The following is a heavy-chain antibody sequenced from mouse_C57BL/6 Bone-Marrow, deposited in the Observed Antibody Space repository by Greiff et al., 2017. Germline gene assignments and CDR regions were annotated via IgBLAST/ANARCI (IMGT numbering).Heavy chain of an antibody. CDR3: ARFEITPDY. CDR2: INPGSGGT. V-gene: IGHV1-54*01. CDR1: GYAFTNYL. Sequence: VQLQQSGAELVRPGTSVKLSCKASGYAFTNYLIEWVKQRPGQGLEWIGVINPGSGGTNYNEKFKGKATLTADKSSSTAYMQLSSLTSEDSAVYFCARFEITPDYWGQGTTLTVSS. D-gene: IGHD1-1*01. J-gene: IGHJ2*01.